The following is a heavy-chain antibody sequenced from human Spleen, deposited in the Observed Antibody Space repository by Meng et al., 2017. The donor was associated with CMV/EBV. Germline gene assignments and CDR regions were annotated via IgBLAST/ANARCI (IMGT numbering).Heavy chain of an antibody. D-gene: IGHD2-2*01. V-gene: IGHV3-7*04. CDR3: ARGTTRIDY. Sequence: LSLTCAASGFTFSSYWMSWVRQAPGKGLEWVANIKQDGSEKYYVDSVKGRFTISRDNAKNSLYLQMNSLRAEDTAVYYCARGTTRIDYWGQGTLVTVSS. J-gene: IGHJ4*02. CDR2: IKQDGSEK. CDR1: GFTFSSYW.